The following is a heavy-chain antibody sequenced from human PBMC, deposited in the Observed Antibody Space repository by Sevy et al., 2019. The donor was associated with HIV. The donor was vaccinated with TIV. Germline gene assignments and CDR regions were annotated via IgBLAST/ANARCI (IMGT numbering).Heavy chain of an antibody. J-gene: IGHJ4*02. CDR3: TRGVRGRRTGSSAWNDFFAY. CDR1: EFTFSASA. V-gene: IGHV3-30*04. CDR2: ISTDGKIR. Sequence: GGSLRLSCAASEFTFSASAMDWVRQAPGKGLEWVAVISTDGKIRYYADSVKGPFTISRDNSKNTVTLQMDSLRPDDPAVYYCTRGVRGRRTGSSAWNDFFAYWGQGTLVTASS. D-gene: IGHD1-1*01.